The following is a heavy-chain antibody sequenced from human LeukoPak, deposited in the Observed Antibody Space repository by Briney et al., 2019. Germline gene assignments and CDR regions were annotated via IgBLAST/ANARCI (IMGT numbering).Heavy chain of an antibody. Sequence: GGSLRLSCAASGFTFSSYAMSWVRQAPGKGLEWVSAISGSGGSTYYADSVKGRFTISRDNSKNTLYLQMNSLRAEDTAVYYCAKVGDYYDSSGPGPHYFDYWGREPWSPSPQ. CDR3: AKVGDYYDSSGPGPHYFDY. V-gene: IGHV3-23*01. CDR1: GFTFSSYA. CDR2: ISGSGGST. J-gene: IGHJ4*02. D-gene: IGHD3-22*01.